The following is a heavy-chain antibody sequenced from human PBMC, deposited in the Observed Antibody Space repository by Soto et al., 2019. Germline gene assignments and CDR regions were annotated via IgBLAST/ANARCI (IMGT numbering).Heavy chain of an antibody. CDR2: ISWNSGSI. D-gene: IGHD6-13*01. J-gene: IGHJ5*02. CDR1: GFTFDDYA. CDR3: AKDMGSSWSHNWFDP. V-gene: IGHV3-9*01. Sequence: GGSLRLSCAASGFTFDDYAMHWVRQAPGKGLEWVSGISWNSGSIGYADSVKGRFTISRDNAKNSLYLQMNSLRAEDTALYYCAKDMGSSWSHNWFDPWGQGTLVTVSS.